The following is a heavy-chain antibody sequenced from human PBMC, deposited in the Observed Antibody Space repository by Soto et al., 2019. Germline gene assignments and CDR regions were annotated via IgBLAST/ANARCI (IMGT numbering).Heavy chain of an antibody. Sequence: QVQLQQWGAGLLKPSETLSLTCDVYGGSFSRYYWNWIRQPPGKGLEWLGEINHRGSTNYNPALESRVTISLDTSKTQLSLKLTSVTAADTAVYYCARGEGRLVGTWFDPWGQGTLVTVSS. V-gene: IGHV4-34*01. CDR3: ARGEGRLVGTWFDP. J-gene: IGHJ5*02. CDR1: GGSFSRYY. D-gene: IGHD5-12*01. CDR2: INHRGST.